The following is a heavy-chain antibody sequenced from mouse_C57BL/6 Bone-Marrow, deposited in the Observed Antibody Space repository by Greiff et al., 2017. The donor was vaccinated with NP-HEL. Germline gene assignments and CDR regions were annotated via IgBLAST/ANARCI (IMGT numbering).Heavy chain of an antibody. D-gene: IGHD1-1*01. CDR1: GFTFSDYG. CDR3: AGVVPYAMDY. J-gene: IGHJ4*01. V-gene: IGHV5-17*01. Sequence: EVKVVESGGGLVKPGGSLKLSCAASGFTFSDYGMHWVRQAPEKGLEWVAYISSGSSTIYYADTVKGRFTISRDNAKNTLFLQMTSLRSEDTAMYYCAGVVPYAMDYWGQGTSVTVSS. CDR2: ISSGSSTI.